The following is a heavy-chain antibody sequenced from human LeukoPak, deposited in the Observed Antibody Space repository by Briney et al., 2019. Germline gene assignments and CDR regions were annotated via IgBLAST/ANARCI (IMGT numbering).Heavy chain of an antibody. CDR1: GYTFTRYY. D-gene: IGHD6-13*01. J-gene: IGHJ4*02. CDR3: ARALAAAAGRRAGMMGD. V-gene: IGHV1-46*01. CDR2: INPSGGST. Sequence: ASVTVSCKASGYTFTRYYIHWVRQAPGPGLEWLGIINPSGGSTSNTQKFQGRVTMTTDMSTSTVYMELSSLRSEDTAVYYCARALAAAAGRRAGMMGDWGQGTLVTVSS.